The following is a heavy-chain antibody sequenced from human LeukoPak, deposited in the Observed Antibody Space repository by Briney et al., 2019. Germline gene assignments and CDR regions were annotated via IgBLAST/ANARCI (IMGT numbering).Heavy chain of an antibody. CDR1: GFTFSSYG. CDR2: ISGSCGST. V-gene: IGHV3-23*01. J-gene: IGHJ6*03. CDR3: AKGPMGRDGYKYYYMDV. D-gene: IGHD5-24*01. Sequence: GGSLTLPCAASGFTFSSYGMSWVRQAPGKGLEWVSAISGSCGSTYYADSVKGRFTISRDNPKNTLYLQMNSLRAEDTAVYYCAKGPMGRDGYKYYYMDVWGKGTTVTISS.